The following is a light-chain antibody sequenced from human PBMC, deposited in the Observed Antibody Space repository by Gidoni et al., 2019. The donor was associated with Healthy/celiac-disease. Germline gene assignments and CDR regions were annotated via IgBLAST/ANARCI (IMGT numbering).Light chain of an antibody. J-gene: IGKJ4*01. CDR1: QSVLYSSNNKNY. CDR2: WAS. CDR3: QQYYSTPPT. Sequence: IVITHSPDSLAVSLGERATLNCKSSQSVLYSSNNKNYLAWYQQKPGQPPKLLIYWASTRESGVPDRFSGSGSGKDFTLTISSLQAEDVAVYYCQQYYSTPPTFGGGTKVEIK. V-gene: IGKV4-1*01.